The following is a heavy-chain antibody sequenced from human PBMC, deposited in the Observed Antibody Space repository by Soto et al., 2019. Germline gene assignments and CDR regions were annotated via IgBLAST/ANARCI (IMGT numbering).Heavy chain of an antibody. CDR1: GYTFTDYW. J-gene: IGHJ6*02. CDR2: IYPGDSDT. V-gene: IGHV5-51*01. D-gene: IGHD5-18*01. CDR3: ARRGYSYGLDV. Sequence: GESLKISCKGSGYTFTDYWIGWVRQLPGKGLEWMGIIYPGDSDTRYSPSFQGHVTITVDKSTNTAYLQWNTLRASDTAVYYCARRGYSYGLDVWGQGTKVTVSS.